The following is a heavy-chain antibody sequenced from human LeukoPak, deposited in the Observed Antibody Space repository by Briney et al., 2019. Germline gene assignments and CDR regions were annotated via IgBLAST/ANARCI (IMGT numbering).Heavy chain of an antibody. CDR2: XYYSGST. Sequence: SETLSLTCTVSGGSISSSSYYWGWIRQPPGKGXXXXXXXYYSGSTYYNPSLKSRVTISVDTSKNQFSLKLSSVTAADTAVYYCARQMSSGWFLRWFDPWGQGTLVTVSS. CDR3: ARQMSSGWFLRWFDP. D-gene: IGHD6-19*01. CDR1: GGSISSSSYY. V-gene: IGHV4-39*01. J-gene: IGHJ5*02.